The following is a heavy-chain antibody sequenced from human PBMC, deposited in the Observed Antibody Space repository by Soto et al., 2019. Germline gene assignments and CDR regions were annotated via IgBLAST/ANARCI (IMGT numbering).Heavy chain of an antibody. Sequence: QITLKETGPTLVNPTQHLTLTCTFSGVLLSTSGLGVGWIRHPPGKALEWLALIYLDDDKRYSPSLKSRLTITMNICKNPVVRTMTNMDPVDTATYYFALSTTVKPAYAFDIWGQGTMVNVSS. CDR2: IYLDDDK. CDR1: GVLLSTSGLG. V-gene: IGHV2-5*02. D-gene: IGHD4-17*01. J-gene: IGHJ3*02. CDR3: ALSTTVKPAYAFDI.